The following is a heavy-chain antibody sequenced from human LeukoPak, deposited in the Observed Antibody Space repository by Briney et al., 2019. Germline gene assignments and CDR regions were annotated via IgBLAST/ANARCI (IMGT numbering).Heavy chain of an antibody. J-gene: IGHJ4*02. V-gene: IGHV3-48*01. D-gene: IGHD3-16*01. CDR2: IRITSSTI. CDR3: ATERAYYCDY. Sequence: GGSLRLSCEASGFTFSSYTMNWVRQPPGTGLEWVSYIRITSSTIYYADSVKGRFTISRDNAKNSLYLQMNSLRTEDTAVYYCATERAYYCDYWGQGTLVTVSS. CDR1: GFTFSSYT.